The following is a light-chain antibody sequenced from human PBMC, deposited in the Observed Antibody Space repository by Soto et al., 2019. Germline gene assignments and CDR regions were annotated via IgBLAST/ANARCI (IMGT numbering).Light chain of an antibody. J-gene: IGKJ4*01. CDR3: QHGYTTLLS. CDR1: QNIGNF. CDR2: AAS. Sequence: DIQMTQSPSSLSASVGDKVTITCRASQNIGNFLSWYQQKPGKAPNLLIFAASSLHSGVPSRFSGSGSGTDFTLTISSLQPEDSATYYCQHGYTTLLSFGGGTKVEI. V-gene: IGKV1-39*01.